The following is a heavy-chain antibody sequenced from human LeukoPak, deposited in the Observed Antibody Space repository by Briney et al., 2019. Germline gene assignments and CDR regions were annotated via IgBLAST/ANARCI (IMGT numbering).Heavy chain of an antibody. V-gene: IGHV4-59*11. CDR3: ASRPADTTWYGVFDY. Sequence: PSETLSLTCTVSGGSISSHYWSWIRQPPGKGLEWIGYIYYSGSTNYNPSLKSRVTMSVDTSRAQFFLRLSPVTAADTAIYYCASRPADTTWYGVFDYWSQGTLVTVSS. CDR2: IYYSGST. J-gene: IGHJ4*02. D-gene: IGHD3-10*01. CDR1: GGSISSHY.